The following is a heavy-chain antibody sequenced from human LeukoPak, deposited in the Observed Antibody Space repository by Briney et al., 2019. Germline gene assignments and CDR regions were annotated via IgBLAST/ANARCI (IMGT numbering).Heavy chain of an antibody. Sequence: PSETLSLTCAVYGGSFSGYYWSWIRQPPGKGLEWIGEINHSGSTNYNPSLKSRVTISVDTSKNQFSLKLSSVTAADTAVYYCARGPFYCSGGSCYSGGYYYYGMDVWGQGTTVTVSS. V-gene: IGHV4-34*01. D-gene: IGHD2-15*01. CDR2: INHSGST. J-gene: IGHJ6*02. CDR3: ARGPFYCSGGSCYSGGYYYYGMDV. CDR1: GGSFSGYY.